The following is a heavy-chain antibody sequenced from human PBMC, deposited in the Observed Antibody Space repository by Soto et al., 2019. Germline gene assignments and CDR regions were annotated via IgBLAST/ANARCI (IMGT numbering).Heavy chain of an antibody. CDR1: GFTFSSYG. CDR3: ARDPTYLGRWFGEPQFDP. J-gene: IGHJ5*02. Sequence: GGSLRLSCAASGFTFSSYGMHWVRQAPGKGLEWVAVIWYDGSNKYYADSVKGRFTISRDNSKNTLYLQMNSLRAEDTAVYYCARDPTYLGRWFGEPQFDPWGQGTLVTVSS. D-gene: IGHD3-10*01. V-gene: IGHV3-33*01. CDR2: IWYDGSNK.